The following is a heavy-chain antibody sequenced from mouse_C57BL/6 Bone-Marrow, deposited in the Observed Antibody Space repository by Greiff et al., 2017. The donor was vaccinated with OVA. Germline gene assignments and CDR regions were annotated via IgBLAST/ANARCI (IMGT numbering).Heavy chain of an antibody. J-gene: IGHJ3*01. Sequence: EVQLQESGPELVKPGASVKIPCKASGYTFTDYNMDWVKQSHGKSLEWIGDINPNNGGTIYNQKFKGKATLTVDKSSSTAYMELRSLTSEDTAVYYCARRVYGSSYQAWFAYWGQGTLVTVSA. V-gene: IGHV1-18*01. D-gene: IGHD1-1*01. CDR1: GYTFTDYN. CDR3: ARRVYGSSYQAWFAY. CDR2: INPNNGGT.